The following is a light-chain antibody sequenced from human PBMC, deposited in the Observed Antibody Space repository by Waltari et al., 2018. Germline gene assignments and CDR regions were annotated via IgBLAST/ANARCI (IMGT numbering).Light chain of an antibody. CDR1: QSVDTS. CDR3: QQHSNWPPSIT. J-gene: IGKJ5*01. V-gene: IGKV3-11*01. CDR2: DAS. Sequence: EVVLTQSPATLSLSPGERAPLSRTASQSVDTSLAWYQQKPGPPPRLLIYDASNRATGIPPRFSGSGSGTDFTLTISSLEPEDFTVYYCQQHSNWPPSITFGQGTRLE.